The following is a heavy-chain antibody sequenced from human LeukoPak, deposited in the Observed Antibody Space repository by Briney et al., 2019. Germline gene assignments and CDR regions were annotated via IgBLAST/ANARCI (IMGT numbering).Heavy chain of an antibody. CDR3: ARGVLGTTWVYYYYYGMDV. CDR1: GYTFTSYA. Sequence: ASVKVSCKASGYTFTSYAMHWVRQAPGQRLEWMGWINAGNGNTKYSQKFQGRVTMTRNTSISTAYMELSSLRSEDTAVYYCARGVLGTTWVYYYYYGMDVWGQGTTVTVSS. J-gene: IGHJ6*02. CDR2: INAGNGNT. D-gene: IGHD1-1*01. V-gene: IGHV1-3*01.